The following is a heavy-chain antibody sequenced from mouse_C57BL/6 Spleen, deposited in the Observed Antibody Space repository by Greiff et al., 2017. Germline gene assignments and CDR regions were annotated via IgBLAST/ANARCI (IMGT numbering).Heavy chain of an antibody. Sequence: EVQLHQSGPELVKPGASVKISCKASGYTFTDYYMNWVKQSHGKSLEWIGDINPNNGGTSYNQKFKGKATLTVDKSSSTAYMELRSLTSEDSAVYYCARGLGAMDYWGQGTSVTVSS. J-gene: IGHJ4*01. CDR3: ARGLGAMDY. V-gene: IGHV1-26*01. CDR2: INPNNGGT. D-gene: IGHD3-1*01. CDR1: GYTFTDYY.